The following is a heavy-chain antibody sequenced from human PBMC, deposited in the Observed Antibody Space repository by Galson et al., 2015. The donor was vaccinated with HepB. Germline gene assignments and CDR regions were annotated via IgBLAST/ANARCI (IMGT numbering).Heavy chain of an antibody. V-gene: IGHV3-30-3*01. J-gene: IGHJ4*02. CDR3: AREGRWELLPEGSFDY. D-gene: IGHD1-26*01. CDR1: GFTFSSYA. CDR2: ISYDGSNK. Sequence: SLRLSCAASGFTFSSYAMHWVRQAPGKGLEWVAVISYDGSNKYYADSVKGRFTISRDNSKNTLYLQMNSLRAEDTAVYYCAREGRWELLPEGSFDYWGQGTLVTVSS.